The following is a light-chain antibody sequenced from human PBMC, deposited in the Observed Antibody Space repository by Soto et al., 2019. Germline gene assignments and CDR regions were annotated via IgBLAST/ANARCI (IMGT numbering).Light chain of an antibody. CDR1: QTVRNN. J-gene: IGKJ1*01. CDR3: QQYNNWPRT. Sequence: EFVLTQSPGTLSLSPGERATLSCRASQTVRNNYLAWYQQKPGQAPRLLIYDASNRATGIPARFSGSGSGTDFTLTISSLQSEDFAVYYCQQYNNWPRTFGQGTKVDIK. V-gene: IGKV3D-15*01. CDR2: DAS.